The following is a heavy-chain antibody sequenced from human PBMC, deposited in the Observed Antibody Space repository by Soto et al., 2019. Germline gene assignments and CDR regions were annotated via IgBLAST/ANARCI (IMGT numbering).Heavy chain of an antibody. CDR2: IYYSGST. D-gene: IGHD5-18*01. V-gene: IGHV4-30-4*01. Sequence: SETLSLTCTVSGGSISSGDYYWSWIRQPPGKSLERIGYIYYSGSTYYNPSLKSRVTISVDTSKNQFSLKLSSVTAADTAVYYCARWLARGYSYGSSFDYWGQGTLVTVSS. CDR1: GGSISSGDYY. J-gene: IGHJ4*02. CDR3: ARWLARGYSYGSSFDY.